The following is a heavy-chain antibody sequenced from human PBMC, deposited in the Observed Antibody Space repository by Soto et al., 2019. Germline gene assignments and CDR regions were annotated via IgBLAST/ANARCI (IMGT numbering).Heavy chain of an antibody. J-gene: IGHJ4*02. V-gene: IGHV3-15*01. CDR2: IKSKTDGGTT. CDR3: TTGPGLLWFGDIRGGVVY. CDR1: GFTFSNAW. Sequence: EVQLVESGGGLVKPGGSLRLSCAASGFTFSNAWMSWVRQAPGKGLEWVGRIKSKTDGGTTDYAAPVKGRFTISRDDSKHTRYLQMNSLKTEDTAVYYCTTGPGLLWFGDIRGGVVYWGQGTLVTVSS. D-gene: IGHD3-10*01.